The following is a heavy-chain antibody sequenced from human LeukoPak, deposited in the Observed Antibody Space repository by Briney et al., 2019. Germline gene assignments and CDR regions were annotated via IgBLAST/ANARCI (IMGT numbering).Heavy chain of an antibody. CDR3: ARESGGIDY. CDR2: IWYDGSNK. CDR1: GFTFDDYA. D-gene: IGHD1-26*01. J-gene: IGHJ4*02. Sequence: GGSLRLSCTASGFTFDDYAMHWVRQAPGKGLEWVAVIWYDGSNKYYADSVKGRFTISRDNSKNTLYLQMNSLRAEDTAVYYCARESGGIDYWGQGTLVTVSS. V-gene: IGHV3-33*08.